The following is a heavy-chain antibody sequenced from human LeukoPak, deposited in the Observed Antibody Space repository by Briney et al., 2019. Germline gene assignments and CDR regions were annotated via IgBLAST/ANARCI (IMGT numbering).Heavy chain of an antibody. V-gene: IGHV1-2*02. J-gene: IGHJ4*02. CDR1: GYTFTGYY. CDR3: ASSKLELRFVGSLWYFDY. D-gene: IGHD1-26*01. Sequence: ASVKVSCKASGYTFTGYYMHWVRQAPGQGLEWMGWINPNSGGTNYAQKFQGRVTMTRDTSISTAYMELSRLRSDDTAVYYCASSKLELRFVGSLWYFDYWGQGTLVTVSS. CDR2: INPNSGGT.